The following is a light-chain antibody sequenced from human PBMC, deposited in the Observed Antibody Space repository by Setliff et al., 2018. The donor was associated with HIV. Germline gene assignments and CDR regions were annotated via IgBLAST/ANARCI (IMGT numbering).Light chain of an antibody. Sequence: SVLTQPPSASGTPGQKVTISCSGSSSNIGSNTVNWYQQLPGTAPKLLIYSSNVRPSRVPDRFSGSKSGNTASLTISGLQAEDDADYYCSSYRRGNTLVFGTGTKVTVL. V-gene: IGLV1-44*01. CDR2: SSN. J-gene: IGLJ1*01. CDR1: SSNIGSNT. CDR3: SSYRRGNTLV.